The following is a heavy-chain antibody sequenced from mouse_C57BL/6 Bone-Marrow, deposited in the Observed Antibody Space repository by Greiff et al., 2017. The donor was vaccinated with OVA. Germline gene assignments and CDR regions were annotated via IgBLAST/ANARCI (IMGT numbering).Heavy chain of an antibody. CDR3: ARLYYGLYAMDY. D-gene: IGHD1-1*01. V-gene: IGHV1-19*01. CDR1: GYTFTDYY. J-gene: IGHJ4*01. CDR2: INPYNGGT. Sequence: EVQLVESGPVLVKPGASVKMSCKASGYTFTDYYMNWVKQSHGKSLEWIGVINPYNGGTSYNQKFKGKATLTVDKSSSTAYMELNSLTSEDSAVYYCARLYYGLYAMDYWGQGTSVTVSS.